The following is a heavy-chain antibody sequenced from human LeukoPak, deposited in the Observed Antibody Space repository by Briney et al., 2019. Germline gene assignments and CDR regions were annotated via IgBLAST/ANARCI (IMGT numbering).Heavy chain of an antibody. Sequence: RSSETLSLTCTVSGDSICNYYWSWIRQIPGKGLEWIGYIHTSGSTYYNPSLKSRVTISVDTSKNQFSLKLSSVTAADTAVYYCARGYYDTSAYSNPFDFWGQGTLVTVSS. CDR1: GDSICNYY. J-gene: IGHJ4*02. CDR3: ARGYYDTSAYSNPFDF. D-gene: IGHD3-22*01. CDR2: IHTSGST. V-gene: IGHV4-4*09.